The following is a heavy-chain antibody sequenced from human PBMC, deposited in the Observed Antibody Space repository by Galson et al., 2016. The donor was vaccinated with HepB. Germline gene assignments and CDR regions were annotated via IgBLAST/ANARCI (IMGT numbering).Heavy chain of an antibody. CDR2: IWFDGTNK. J-gene: IGHJ3*01. D-gene: IGHD1-14*01. V-gene: IGHV3-33*01. Sequence: SCAASGFTFSNYGMHWVRQAPGKGLEWVSLIWFDGTNKYYADSVKGRFTISRDNSKNTLFLQMNSLTAEDTAIYYCATTGPRGDDAFDVWGQGTLVTVSS. CDR3: ATTGPRGDDAFDV. CDR1: GFTFSNYG.